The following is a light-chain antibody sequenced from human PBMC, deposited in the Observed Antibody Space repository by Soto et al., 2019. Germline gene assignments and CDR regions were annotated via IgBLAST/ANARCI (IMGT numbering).Light chain of an antibody. Sequence: DIQMTQSPSSVSAAVGDRVTITCRASQGISSWLAWYQHKPGKAPNLLIYKASTLEIGVPSRFSGSGSGTEFTLTINSLQPDDFAAYYCQQYYSSLFTFGQGTKLEI. CDR3: QQYYSSLFT. CDR1: QGISSW. CDR2: KAS. J-gene: IGKJ2*01. V-gene: IGKV1-5*03.